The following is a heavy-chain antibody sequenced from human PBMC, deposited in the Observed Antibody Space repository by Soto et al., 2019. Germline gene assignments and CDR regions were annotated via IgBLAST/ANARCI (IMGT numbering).Heavy chain of an antibody. Sequence: SVKVSCKASGVTFSSYAISWARQFSGQGLEWMVGVIPIFGTANCALKSEGRVAITADESTSTAYMELSSLRSEETAVYYCASLGGWEGDTAADYYYYGMDVWGQGTKVTVSS. CDR2: VIPIFGTA. CDR3: ASLGGWEGDTAADYYYYGMDV. J-gene: IGHJ6*02. CDR1: GVTFSSYA. D-gene: IGHD5-18*01. V-gene: IGHV1-69*13.